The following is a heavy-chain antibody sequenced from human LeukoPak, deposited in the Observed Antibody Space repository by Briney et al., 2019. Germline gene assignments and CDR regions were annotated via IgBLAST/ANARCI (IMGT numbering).Heavy chain of an antibody. J-gene: IGHJ4*02. CDR2: IYYIGST. Sequence: SETLSLTCTVSGGSISSYYWSWIRQPPGKGLEWIGYIYYIGSTNYNPSLKSRVTISVDTSKNQFSLKLSSVTAADTAVYYCARHLVGGYYLDYWGQGTLVTVSS. CDR3: ARHLVGGYYLDY. D-gene: IGHD2-2*01. CDR1: GGSISSYY. V-gene: IGHV4-59*08.